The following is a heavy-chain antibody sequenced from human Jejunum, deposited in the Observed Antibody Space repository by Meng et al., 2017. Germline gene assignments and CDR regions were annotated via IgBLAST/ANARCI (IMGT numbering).Heavy chain of an antibody. CDR2: IYYSGST. Sequence: HVHLQESCPGLVKPSQTLSLTCTVSGDSFNSPDYYWSWIRQPPEKGLEWIGYIYYSGSTYYNPSLKSRVSISGDTPNKQFSLKLTSVTAADTAVYYCARSPYSGSALPFFDYWGQGSLVTVSS. J-gene: IGHJ4*02. V-gene: IGHV4-30-4*01. CDR1: GDSFNSPDYY. D-gene: IGHD1-26*01. CDR3: ARSPYSGSALPFFDY.